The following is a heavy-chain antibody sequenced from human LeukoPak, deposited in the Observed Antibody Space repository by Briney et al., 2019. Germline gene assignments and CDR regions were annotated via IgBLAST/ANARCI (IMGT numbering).Heavy chain of an antibody. J-gene: IGHJ4*02. Sequence: SETLSLTCTVSGGSISSGGYYWSWIRQHPGKGLEWIGYIYYSGSTYYNPSLKSRVTILVDTSKNQFSLKLSSVTAADTAVYYCARNDYSYGDFDYWGQGILVTVSS. V-gene: IGHV4-31*03. CDR2: IYYSGST. CDR3: ARNDYSYGDFDY. CDR1: GGSISSGGYY. D-gene: IGHD5-18*01.